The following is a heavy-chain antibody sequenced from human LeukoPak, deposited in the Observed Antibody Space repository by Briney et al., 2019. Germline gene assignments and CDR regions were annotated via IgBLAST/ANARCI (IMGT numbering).Heavy chain of an antibody. CDR3: PHRNDWLLFDAFDI. J-gene: IGHJ3*02. D-gene: IGHD3-9*01. CDR1: GFSFSTSGVG. Sequence: ESGPTLVNPTQTLTLTCTFSGFSFSTSGVGVGWIRQPPGRALEWLALIYWDDDKRYSPSLKSRLNITKDTSKKQVVLTMTNMDPVDTATYFCPHRNDWLLFDAFDIWGQGTMVTVSS. V-gene: IGHV2-5*02. CDR2: IYWDDDK.